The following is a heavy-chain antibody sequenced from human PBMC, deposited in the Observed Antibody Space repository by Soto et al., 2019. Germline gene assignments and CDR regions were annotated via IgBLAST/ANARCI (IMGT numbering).Heavy chain of an antibody. CDR1: GFTFSAYV. CDR3: AKLTAA. CDR2: ITSSGGGT. J-gene: IGHJ4*02. D-gene: IGHD6-13*01. Sequence: GESLRLSCAASGFTFSAYVTSWVRQAPGKGLEWVSSITSSGGGTYYADSVKGRFTVSRDNSKNTVYLQMNSLRDEDTAVYYCAKLTAAWGQGTLVTVSS. V-gene: IGHV3-23*01.